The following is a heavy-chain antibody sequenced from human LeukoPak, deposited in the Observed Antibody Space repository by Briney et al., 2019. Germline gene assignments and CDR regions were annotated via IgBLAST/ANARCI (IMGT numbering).Heavy chain of an antibody. CDR2: IYYSGST. V-gene: IGHV4-39*01. CDR1: GGSISSSSYY. CDR3: AIQTYYYDSSGYYRQDY. D-gene: IGHD3-22*01. Sequence: PSETLSLTCTVSGGSISSSSYYWGWIRQPPGKGLEWIGSIYYSGSTYYNPSLKSRVTISVDTPKNQFSLKLSSVTAADTAVYYCAIQTYYYDSSGYYRQDYWGQGTLVTVSS. J-gene: IGHJ4*02.